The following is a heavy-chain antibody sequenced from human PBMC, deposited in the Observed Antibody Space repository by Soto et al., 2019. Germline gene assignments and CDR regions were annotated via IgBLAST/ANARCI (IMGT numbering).Heavy chain of an antibody. CDR1: GYTFTSYD. CDR3: ARDERQDYYYYYGMEV. CDR2: MNPNSGNT. J-gene: IGHJ6*01. Sequence: ASVKVSCKASGYTFTSYDINWVRQATGRGLEWMGWMNPNSGNTGYVQKFQGRVTMTRNTSISTAYMELSSLRSEDTAVYYCARDERQDYYYYYGMEVWGQGTTVNVAS. V-gene: IGHV1-8*01. D-gene: IGHD6-25*01.